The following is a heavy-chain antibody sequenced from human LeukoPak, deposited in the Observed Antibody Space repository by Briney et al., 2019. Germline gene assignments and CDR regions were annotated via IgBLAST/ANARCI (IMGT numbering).Heavy chain of an antibody. J-gene: IGHJ4*02. D-gene: IGHD2-2*01. CDR1: GYTFTSYD. CDR3: ARDSCSSTNCYFGYFDY. V-gene: IGHV1-8*01. Sequence: ASVKVSCKASGYTFTSYDINWVRQATGQGLEWMGWMNPNSGNTGYAQKFQGRVTMTRNTSISTAYMELSSLRSEDTAVYYCARDSCSSTNCYFGYFDYWGQGSLVTVSS. CDR2: MNPNSGNT.